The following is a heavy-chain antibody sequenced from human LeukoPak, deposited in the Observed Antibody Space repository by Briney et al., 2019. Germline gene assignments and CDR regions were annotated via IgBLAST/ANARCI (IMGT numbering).Heavy chain of an antibody. CDR1: GGSFRGYY. CDR3: ARGKEVITMLRGLKPGYYFDY. D-gene: IGHD3-10*01. J-gene: IGHJ4*02. Sequence: SETLSLTCAVYGGSFRGYYWSWIRQPPGKGLEWIGEINHSGSTNYNPSLKSRVTISLDTSKNQFSLKLSSVTAADTAVYYCARGKEVITMLRGLKPGYYFDYWGQGTLVTVSS. V-gene: IGHV4-34*01. CDR2: INHSGST.